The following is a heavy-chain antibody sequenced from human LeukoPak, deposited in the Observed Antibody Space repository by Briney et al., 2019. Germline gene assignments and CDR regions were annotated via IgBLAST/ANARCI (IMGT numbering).Heavy chain of an antibody. CDR1: GYTFTSYG. CDR2: ISAYNGNT. D-gene: IGHD2-2*01. Sequence: ASVKVSCKASGYTFTSYGISWVRQAPGQGLEWMEWISAYNGNTNYAQKLQGRVTMTTDTSTSTAYMELRSLRSDDTAVYYCARDYHPNYCSSTSCEGWFDPWGQGTLVTVSS. CDR3: ARDYHPNYCSSTSCEGWFDP. V-gene: IGHV1-18*01. J-gene: IGHJ5*02.